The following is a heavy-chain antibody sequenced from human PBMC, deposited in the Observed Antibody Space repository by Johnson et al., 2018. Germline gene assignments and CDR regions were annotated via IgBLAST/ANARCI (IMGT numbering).Heavy chain of an antibody. Sequence: RQAPGKGLEWVAVIWYEGSNKYYADSVKGRFTISRDNSKNTLSLQMNSLRAEDTAVYYCARDPHSGRPSGEGWFDPWCQGTLVTVSS. CDR2: IWYEGSNK. J-gene: IGHJ5*02. V-gene: IGHV3-33*01. D-gene: IGHD1-26*01. CDR3: ARDPHSGRPSGEGWFDP.